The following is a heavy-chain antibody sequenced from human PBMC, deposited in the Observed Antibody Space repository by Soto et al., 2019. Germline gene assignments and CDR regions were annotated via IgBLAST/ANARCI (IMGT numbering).Heavy chain of an antibody. CDR2: LSGSGTST. J-gene: IGHJ4*02. CDR1: GFSFVNYA. Sequence: GGSLRLSCAASGFSFVNYAMNWVRQAPGKGLEWVSCLSGSGTSTYYADSVKGRFTISRDNYRDTLFLQMNSLTADDTAVYYCAKATTNGGWFNPFDSWGQGALVTVSS. CDR3: AKATTNGGWFNPFDS. V-gene: IGHV3-23*01. D-gene: IGHD6-19*01.